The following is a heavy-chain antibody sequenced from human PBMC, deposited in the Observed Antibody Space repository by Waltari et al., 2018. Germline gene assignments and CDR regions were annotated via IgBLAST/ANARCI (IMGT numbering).Heavy chain of an antibody. D-gene: IGHD2-15*01. V-gene: IGHV4-61*02. CDR1: GGSISSGSYY. CDR2: IYTSGST. J-gene: IGHJ4*02. Sequence: QVQLQESGPGLVKPSQTLSLTCTVSGGSISSGSYYWSWIRQPAGKGLEWFGRIYTSGSTNYNPALKSRVTISVDTSKNQFSLKLSAVTAADTAVYYCASEGEGGYVDYWGQGTLVTVSS. CDR3: ASEGEGGYVDY.